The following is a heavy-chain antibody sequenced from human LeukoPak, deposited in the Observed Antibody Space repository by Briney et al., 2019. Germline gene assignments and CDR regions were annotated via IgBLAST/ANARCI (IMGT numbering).Heavy chain of an antibody. CDR2: ISWNSGSI. CDR1: GFTFDDYA. J-gene: IGHJ6*02. D-gene: IGHD2-2*01. V-gene: IGHV3-9*01. CDR3: ARDDVGYCSSTSCYGYYYYYGMDV. Sequence: PGGSLRLSCAASGFTFDDYAMHWVRQAPGKGLEWVSGISWNSGSIGYADSVKGRFTISRDNAKNSLYLQMNSLRAEDTAVYYCARDDVGYCSSTSCYGYYYYYGMDVWGQGTTVTVSS.